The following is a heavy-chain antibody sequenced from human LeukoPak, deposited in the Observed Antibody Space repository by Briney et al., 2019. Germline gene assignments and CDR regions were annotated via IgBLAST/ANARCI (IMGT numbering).Heavy chain of an antibody. CDR1: GYTFTGYY. J-gene: IGHJ4*02. CDR3: ARDIGYCSCTSCQTDY. D-gene: IGHD2-2*01. V-gene: IGHV1-2*02. CDR2: INPNSGGT. Sequence: GASVKVSCKASGYTFTGYYMHWVRQAPGQGLEWMGWINPNSGGTNYAQKFQGRVTMTRDTSISTAYMELSRLRSDDTAVYYCARDIGYCSCTSCQTDYWGPGTLVTVSS.